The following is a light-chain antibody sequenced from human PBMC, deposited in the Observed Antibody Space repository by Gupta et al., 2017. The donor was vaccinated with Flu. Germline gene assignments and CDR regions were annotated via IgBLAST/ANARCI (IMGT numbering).Light chain of an antibody. CDR2: AAS. CDR1: QDINKY. J-gene: IGKJ2*03. CDR3: QQFDNLYS. Sequence: ITCQASQDINKYLNWYQQKPGKAPKLLIYAASNLEIGVPSRFSGSGSGTDFTFTISSLQPEDIATYYCQQFDNLYSFGQGTKLEIK. V-gene: IGKV1-33*01.